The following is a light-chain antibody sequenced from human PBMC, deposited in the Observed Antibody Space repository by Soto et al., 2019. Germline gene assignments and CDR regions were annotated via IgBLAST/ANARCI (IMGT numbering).Light chain of an antibody. Sequence: EVVMTQSPATLSVSPGERATLSCRASQSVRSYLAWYQQKPGQAPRLLIYGASTRATGIPARFSGSVSGTEFTLTISSLQSEDFAVYYCQQYNNWPPWTFGQGTKVEIK. J-gene: IGKJ1*01. CDR2: GAS. V-gene: IGKV3-15*01. CDR1: QSVRSY. CDR3: QQYNNWPPWT.